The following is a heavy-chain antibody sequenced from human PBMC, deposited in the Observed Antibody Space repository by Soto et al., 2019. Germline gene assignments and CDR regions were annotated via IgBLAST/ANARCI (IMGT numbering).Heavy chain of an antibody. Sequence: GGSMRLSCAASGLIFSDYYMSWVRQTPGKGLEWVSYISTRSTYTNYADSVKGRFTISRDNTKNSLYLQMDSLRVEDTAVYYCARDLAWKRGKVGRYYYGMDVWGQGTTVTVSS. D-gene: IGHD1-1*01. CDR1: GLIFSDYY. J-gene: IGHJ6*02. CDR3: ARDLAWKRGKVGRYYYGMDV. CDR2: ISTRSTYT. V-gene: IGHV3-11*06.